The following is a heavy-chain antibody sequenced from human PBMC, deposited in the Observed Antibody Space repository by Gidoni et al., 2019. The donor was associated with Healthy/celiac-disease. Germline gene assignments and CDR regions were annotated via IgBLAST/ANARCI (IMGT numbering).Heavy chain of an antibody. CDR2: IRSKAYGGTT. J-gene: IGHJ6*02. Sequence: EVQLVESGGGLVQPGRSLRLSCTASGFTFGDYAMIWFRHAPGKGLEWVGFIRSKAYGGTTEYAASVKGRFTISRDDSKSIAYLQMNSLKTEDTAVYYCTREFVVVVAAKIYYYGMDVWGQGTTVTVSS. CDR1: GFTFGDYA. CDR3: TREFVVVVAAKIYYYGMDV. V-gene: IGHV3-49*03. D-gene: IGHD2-15*01.